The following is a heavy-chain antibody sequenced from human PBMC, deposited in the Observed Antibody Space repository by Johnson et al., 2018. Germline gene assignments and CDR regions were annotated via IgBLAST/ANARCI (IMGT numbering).Heavy chain of an antibody. J-gene: IGHJ4*02. V-gene: IGHV3-30-3*01. CDR2: ISYDGSSK. CDR1: GFTFSSYA. CDR3: MREGPKPY. Sequence: QVQLVESGGGVVQPGRSLRLSCAASGFTFSSYAMHWVRQAPGKGLEWVAVISYDGSSKYYADSVKGRFTIPRDNSKNTLYLQMNSLRVEDTAVYYCMREGPKPYWGQGTLVTVSS.